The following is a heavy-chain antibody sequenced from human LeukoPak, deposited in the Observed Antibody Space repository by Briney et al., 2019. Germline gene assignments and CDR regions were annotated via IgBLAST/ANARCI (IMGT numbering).Heavy chain of an antibody. CDR3: ASRGNY. CDR1: GFTFSSYS. Sequence: GGSLRLSCAASGFTFSSYSMNWVRQAPGKGLEWVSSISSTSDYILYADSVKGRFTISRDNAKNSLYLQMNSLRAEDTAVYYCASRGNYWGQGTLVTVSS. CDR2: ISSTSDYI. J-gene: IGHJ4*02. D-gene: IGHD1-26*01. V-gene: IGHV3-21*06.